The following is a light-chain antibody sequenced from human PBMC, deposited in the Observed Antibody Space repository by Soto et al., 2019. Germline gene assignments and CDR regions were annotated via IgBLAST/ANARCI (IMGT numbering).Light chain of an antibody. V-gene: IGKV3-20*01. CDR1: QSVSSSD. CDR3: QQYGRSAS. J-gene: IGKJ1*01. Sequence: IVFTQSPSTLSLSPRERATLSCRASQSVSSSDLAWHQQQPGQAPRLLIYGASTMATGIPDSFSGSGSGTDITFSVSSLEPEDFAVYYCQQYGRSASFGLGIKV. CDR2: GAS.